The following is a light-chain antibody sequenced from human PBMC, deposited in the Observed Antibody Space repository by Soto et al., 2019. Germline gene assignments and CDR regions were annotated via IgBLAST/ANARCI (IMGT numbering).Light chain of an antibody. CDR3: QQSYNSPQT. Sequence: DIQMTQSPSSLSASVGDEVTITCRASQTIMTHLNWYQLKPGKPPRLLIYAASSLQSGVPSRFSGSGSGIDFTLTISSLQPEDFATYSCQQSYNSPQTFGQGTKVDIK. V-gene: IGKV1-39*01. J-gene: IGKJ1*01. CDR1: QTIMTH. CDR2: AAS.